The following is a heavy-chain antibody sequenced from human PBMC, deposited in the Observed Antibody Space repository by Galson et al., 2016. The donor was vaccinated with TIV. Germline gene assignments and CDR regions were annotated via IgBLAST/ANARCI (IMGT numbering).Heavy chain of an antibody. CDR3: AAGGFCSNADCYYGGFDY. CDR2: IFHSGST. J-gene: IGHJ4*02. CDR1: GGPISSGGYY. V-gene: IGHV4-31*11. D-gene: IGHD3-10*01. Sequence: TLSLTCAVSGGPISSGGYYWSWIRQHPGKGLEWIGYIFHSGSTYYNPSLKSRVTISVDTSKNHFSLNLSSVTAADTAVYYCAAGGFCSNADCYYGGFDYWGQGALVTVSS.